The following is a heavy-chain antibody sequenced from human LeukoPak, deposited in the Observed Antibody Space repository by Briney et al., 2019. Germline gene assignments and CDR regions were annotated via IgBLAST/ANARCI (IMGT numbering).Heavy chain of an antibody. V-gene: IGHV1-2*02. CDR2: ITPNSGGT. Sequence: ASVKVSCKASGYTFTTYNIHWVRQAPGQGLEWMGWITPNSGGTNYAQKFQGRVTMTRDTSISTAYMELSRLRSDDTAAYYCARVMRHYCSSTFCHNPYYFEYWGQGTLVTVSS. D-gene: IGHD2-2*02. CDR3: ARVMRHYCSSTFCHNPYYFEY. CDR1: GYTFTTYN. J-gene: IGHJ4*02.